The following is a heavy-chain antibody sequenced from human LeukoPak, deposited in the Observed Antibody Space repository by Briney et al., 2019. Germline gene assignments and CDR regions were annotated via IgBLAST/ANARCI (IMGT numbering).Heavy chain of an antibody. J-gene: IGHJ4*02. D-gene: IGHD1-26*01. CDR1: GGSINRGGYY. Sequence: SETLSLTCTVSGGSINRGGYYWSWNRQHPGKGLEWIGYIYYSGNTYYNPSLKSRASISMDTSKNQFSLKLSSLTAADTAVYYCARGGGSDDFDFWGQGTLVTVSS. V-gene: IGHV4-31*03. CDR3: ARGGGSDDFDF. CDR2: IYYSGNT.